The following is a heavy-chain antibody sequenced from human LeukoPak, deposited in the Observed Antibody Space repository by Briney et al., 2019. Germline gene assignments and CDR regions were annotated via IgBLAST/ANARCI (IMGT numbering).Heavy chain of an antibody. D-gene: IGHD3-10*01. CDR1: GYTFIDYH. CDR3: ATGDFYVSGSYFAD. J-gene: IGHJ4*02. CDR2: LDPEDGET. Sequence: GASVKVSCKASGYTFIDYHMHWVQQSPGKGLEWMGRLDPEDGETKYAEKFQGRVTITADTSTDTAYMELSSLRSEDTAVYYCATGDFYVSGSYFADWGQGTLVTVSS. V-gene: IGHV1-69-2*01.